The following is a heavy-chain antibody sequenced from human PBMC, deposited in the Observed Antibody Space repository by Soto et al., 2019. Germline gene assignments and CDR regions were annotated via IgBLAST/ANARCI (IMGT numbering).Heavy chain of an antibody. V-gene: IGHV3-9*01. CDR2: ISWNSGSI. CDR3: AKDFEKPTPQIAAAGYYFDY. CDR1: GFTFDDYA. J-gene: IGHJ4*02. Sequence: EVQLVESGGGLVQPGRSLRLSCAASGFTFDDYAMHWVRQAPGKGLEWVSGISWNSGSIGYADSVKGRFTISRDNAKNSLYLQMNSLRAEDTALYYCAKDFEKPTPQIAAAGYYFDYWGQGTLVTVSS. D-gene: IGHD6-13*01.